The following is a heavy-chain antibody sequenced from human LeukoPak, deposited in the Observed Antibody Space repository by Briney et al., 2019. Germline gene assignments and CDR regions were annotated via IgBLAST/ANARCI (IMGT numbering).Heavy chain of an antibody. D-gene: IGHD7-27*01. CDR2: LYPGGST. CDR1: GFSVSSKY. CDR3: ARDGPHLGMEDYYYGMDV. Sequence: PGGSLRLSCAVSGFSVSSKYMSWVRQAPGKGLEWVSVLYPGGSTYYADSVKGRFTISRDSSKNTLYLQMNSLRAEDTAVYYCARDGPHLGMEDYYYGMDVWGQGTTVTVSS. V-gene: IGHV3-53*01. J-gene: IGHJ6*02.